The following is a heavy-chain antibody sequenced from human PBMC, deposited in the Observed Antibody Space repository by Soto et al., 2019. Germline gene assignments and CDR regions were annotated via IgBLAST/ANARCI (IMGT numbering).Heavy chain of an antibody. CDR3: VRHGLSGYSGYDYYYYYGMDV. V-gene: IGHV4-59*08. CDR1: GGSISSYY. J-gene: IGHJ6*02. CDR2: IYYSGST. D-gene: IGHD5-12*01. Sequence: SETLSLTCTVSGGSISSYYWSWIRQPPGKGLEWIGYIYYSGSTNYNPSLKSRVTISVDTSKNQFSLKLSSVTAADTAVYYCVRHGLSGYSGYDYYYYYGMDVWGQGTTVTVSS.